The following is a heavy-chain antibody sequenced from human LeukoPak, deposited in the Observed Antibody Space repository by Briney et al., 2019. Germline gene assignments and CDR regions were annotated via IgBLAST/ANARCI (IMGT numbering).Heavy chain of an antibody. Sequence: ASVKVSCKASGYTFTSYYMHWVRQAPGQGLEWMGIINPSGGSTSYAQKFQGRVTMTRDTSTSTVYMELSSLRSEDTAVYYCARARARVVNYGDYVSDAFDIWGQGTMVTVSS. J-gene: IGHJ3*02. D-gene: IGHD4-17*01. V-gene: IGHV1-46*01. CDR2: INPSGGST. CDR3: ARARARVVNYGDYVSDAFDI. CDR1: GYTFTSYY.